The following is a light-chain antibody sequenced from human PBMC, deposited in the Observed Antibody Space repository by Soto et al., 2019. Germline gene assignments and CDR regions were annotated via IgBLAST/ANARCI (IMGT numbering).Light chain of an antibody. V-gene: IGLV2-14*01. CDR3: SSYTSSGTRV. J-gene: IGLJ1*01. CDR1: TSDVGGYNF. Sequence: QSALTQPASVSGSPGQSITISCTGTTSDVGGYNFVSWYQLHPGKAPKLMIFEVSNRPSGVSNRFSGSKSGNTASLTISGLQAEDEADYYCSSYTSSGTRVVGTGTKLTVL. CDR2: EVS.